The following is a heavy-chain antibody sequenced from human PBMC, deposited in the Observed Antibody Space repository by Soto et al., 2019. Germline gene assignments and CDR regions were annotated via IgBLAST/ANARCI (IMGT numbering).Heavy chain of an antibody. CDR2: IYPGDSDT. CDR3: ARPARGYSYGDAVDV. V-gene: IGHV5-51*01. D-gene: IGHD5-18*01. Sequence: PGESLKISCKGSGYSFTSYWIGWVRQMPGKGLEWMGIIYPGDSDTRYSPSFQGQVTISADKSISTAYLQWSSLKASDTAMYYCARPARGYSYGDAVDVWGQGTTVTVSS. J-gene: IGHJ6*02. CDR1: GYSFTSYW.